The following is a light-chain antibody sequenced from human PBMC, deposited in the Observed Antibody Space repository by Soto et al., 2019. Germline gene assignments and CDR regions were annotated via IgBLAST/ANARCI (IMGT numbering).Light chain of an antibody. V-gene: IGLV2-14*01. CDR3: SSYTSSSTL. J-gene: IGLJ2*01. CDR2: DVS. Sequence: QSVLTQPASVSGSPGQSITISCTGTSSDVGGYNYVSWYQQHPGKAPKLMIYDVSNRPSGVSNRFSGSKSGNTASLTISGLQAEDEAHYYCSSYTSSSTLFGGGTQLTVL. CDR1: SSDVGGYNY.